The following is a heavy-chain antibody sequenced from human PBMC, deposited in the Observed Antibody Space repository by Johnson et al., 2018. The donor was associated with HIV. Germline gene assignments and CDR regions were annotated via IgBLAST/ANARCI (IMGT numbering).Heavy chain of an antibody. V-gene: IGHV3-30*04. CDR3: TKDLRSWIAGAEFGAFDV. CDR2: ISYDGSDK. Sequence: QVQLVESGGGVVQPGRSLRLSCAASGFTFSSYAMHWVRQAPAKGLQWVAVISYDGSDKDYADSVKGRFTISRDNAKKFLYLEMNSLRAEDTAFYYCTKDLRSWIAGAEFGAFDVWGQGTMVTVSS. J-gene: IGHJ3*01. D-gene: IGHD6-13*01. CDR1: GFTFSSYA.